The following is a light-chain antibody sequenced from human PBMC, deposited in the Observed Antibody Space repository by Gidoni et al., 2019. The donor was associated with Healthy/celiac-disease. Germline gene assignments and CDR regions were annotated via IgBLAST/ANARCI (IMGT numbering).Light chain of an antibody. CDR3: SSYTSSSTRV. J-gene: IGLJ1*01. V-gene: IGLV2-14*01. Sequence: HSSLPQPASVSGSPGQSITISFTGTSTDVGCYNYVSWYQQHPGKAPKRMIYEVSNRPSGVSNRFSGSKSGNTDSLTISGLQAEEEADYYCSSYTSSSTRVFGTGTKVTVL. CDR1: STDVGCYNY. CDR2: EVS.